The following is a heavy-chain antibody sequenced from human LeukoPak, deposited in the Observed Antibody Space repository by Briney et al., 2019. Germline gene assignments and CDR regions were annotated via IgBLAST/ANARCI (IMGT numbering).Heavy chain of an antibody. D-gene: IGHD5-12*01. J-gene: IGHJ4*02. CDR2: IKLSGST. CDR1: GGAFSGYY. V-gene: IGHV4-34*01. Sequence: SETLSLSCAVSGGAFSGYYRSWIRQAPGKGLEWIGEIKLSGSTNYNPSLKIRVTISVDTSKNQFSLKLSSVTAADTAVYYWARRRAGYSGYEITRALDYWGQGTLVTVSS. CDR3: ARRRAGYSGYEITRALDY.